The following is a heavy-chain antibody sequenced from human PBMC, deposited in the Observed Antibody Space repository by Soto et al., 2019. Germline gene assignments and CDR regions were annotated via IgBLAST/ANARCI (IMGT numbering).Heavy chain of an antibody. CDR3: ARLRAYCSGGSCFPPDS. D-gene: IGHD2-15*01. CDR1: GFTFSRFW. J-gene: IGHJ4*02. Sequence: GGSLRLSCAASGFTFSRFWMRWVRQAPGKGLEWVADISQDGGEIYYLGSVKGRFTISRDNGKNSLHLQMNSLSAEDTAVYYCARLRAYCSGGSCFPPDSWGQGSLVTVSS. CDR2: ISQDGGEI. V-gene: IGHV3-7*01.